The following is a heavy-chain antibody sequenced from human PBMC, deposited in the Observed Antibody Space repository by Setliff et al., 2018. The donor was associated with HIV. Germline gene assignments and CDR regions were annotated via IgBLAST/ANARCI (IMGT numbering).Heavy chain of an antibody. CDR3: ARRGRFMGWFDP. J-gene: IGHJ5*02. CDR1: GGSFSNFF. CDR2: INSSGTT. V-gene: IGHV4-4*09. Sequence: PSETLSLTCTVSGGSFSNFFWNWIRQPPGKGLEWIGYINSSGTTNYNPSLKSRVNISIDPSKNHFTLRLSSVTVADTDVYYCARRGRFMGWFDPWGQGSLVTVSS. D-gene: IGHD3-3*01.